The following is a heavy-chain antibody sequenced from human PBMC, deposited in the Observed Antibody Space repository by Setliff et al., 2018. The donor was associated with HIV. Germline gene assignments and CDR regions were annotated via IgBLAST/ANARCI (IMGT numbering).Heavy chain of an antibody. CDR1: GVSINRTDHY. CDR3: AKGDSFVYSYVYPDY. J-gene: IGHJ4*02. D-gene: IGHD3-22*01. Sequence: SETLSLTCSVSGVSINRTDHYWGWIRQSPGKRLEWIGSVSQSGSTYYNPSLKSRVTMSVDTSKKQFSLRLSSVTAEDTALYYCAKGDSFVYSYVYPDYWGQGTLVTVSS. CDR2: VSQSGST. V-gene: IGHV4-39*07.